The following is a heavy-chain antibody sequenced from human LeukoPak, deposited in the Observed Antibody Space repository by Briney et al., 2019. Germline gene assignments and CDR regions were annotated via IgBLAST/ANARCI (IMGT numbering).Heavy chain of an antibody. CDR3: ARERYYYGSGYYGMDV. CDR2: INHSGST. CDR1: GGSFSGYY. Sequence: PSETLSLTCAVYGGSFSGYYWSWIRQPPGKGLEWIGEINHSGSTNYNPSLKSRVTISVDTSKNQFSLKLSFVTAADTAVYYCARERYYYGSGYYGMDVWGQGTTVTVSS. J-gene: IGHJ6*02. V-gene: IGHV4-34*01. D-gene: IGHD3-10*01.